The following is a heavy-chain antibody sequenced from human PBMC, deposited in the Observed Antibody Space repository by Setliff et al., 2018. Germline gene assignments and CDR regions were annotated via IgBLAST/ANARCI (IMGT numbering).Heavy chain of an antibody. D-gene: IGHD4-17*01. CDR2: ISGYNGNT. CDR3: ARRSGDRGMTTGWPDDFDY. CDR1: GFTFKTCS. J-gene: IGHJ4*01. Sequence: GASVKVSCKASGFTFKTCSFSWIRQAPGQGLEWVGWISGYNGNTIYAQNFQGRVTLTTDTSTNTAYMELRSLRSDDTAVYYCARRSGDRGMTTGWPDDFDYWGRGTLVTVSS. V-gene: IGHV1-18*01.